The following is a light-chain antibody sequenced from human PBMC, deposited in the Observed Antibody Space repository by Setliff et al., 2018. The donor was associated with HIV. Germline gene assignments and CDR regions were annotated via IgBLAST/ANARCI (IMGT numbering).Light chain of an antibody. CDR3: QSYDSSLSGYV. J-gene: IGLJ1*01. Sequence: QSVLTQPPSVSGAPGQRVTISCTGSSSNIGAAYDVQWYQQLPGTAPKVLIYGNSNRPSGVPDRFSGSKSGTSASLAITGLQAEDEADYYCQSYDSSLSGYVFGTGTRSPS. CDR1: SSNIGAAYD. CDR2: GNS. V-gene: IGLV1-40*01.